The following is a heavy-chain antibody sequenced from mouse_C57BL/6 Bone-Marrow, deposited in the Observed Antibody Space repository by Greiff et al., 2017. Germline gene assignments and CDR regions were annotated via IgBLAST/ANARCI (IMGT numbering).Heavy chain of an antibody. CDR2: IYPRSGNT. Sequence: QVQLQQSGAELARPGASVKLSCKASGYTFTSYGISWVKQRTGQGLEWIGEIYPRSGNTYYNEKFKGKATLTADKSSSKAYMELRSLTSEDSAVYFCARDSPNWDYFDYWGQGTTLTVSS. J-gene: IGHJ2*01. CDR3: ARDSPNWDYFDY. CDR1: GYTFTSYG. V-gene: IGHV1-81*01. D-gene: IGHD4-1*01.